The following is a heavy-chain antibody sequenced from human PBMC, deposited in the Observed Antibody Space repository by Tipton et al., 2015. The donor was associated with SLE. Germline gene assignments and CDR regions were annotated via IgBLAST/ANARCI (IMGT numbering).Heavy chain of an antibody. V-gene: IGHV4-59*11. Sequence: TLSLTCTVSGDSITSHFWNWIRQPPGKGLEWIGYIYHSGSTNYNPSLKSRVTMSVDTSKNQFSLKLGSVTAADTAVYYCARLSLGEEYFFDYWGQGTLVSVSS. CDR3: ARLSLGEEYFFDY. J-gene: IGHJ4*02. D-gene: IGHD3-10*01. CDR2: IYHSGST. CDR1: GDSITSHF.